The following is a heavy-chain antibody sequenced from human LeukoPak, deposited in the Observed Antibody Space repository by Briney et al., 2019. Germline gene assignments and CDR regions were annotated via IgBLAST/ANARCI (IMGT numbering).Heavy chain of an antibody. J-gene: IGHJ3*02. Sequence: GGSLRLSCAASGFTFSSYWMSWVRQAPGKGLEWVSAISGSGGSTYYADSVKGRFTISRDNSKNTLYLQMNSLRAEDTAVYYCARRYYDFWSGRLDAFDIWGQGTMVTVSS. V-gene: IGHV3-23*01. D-gene: IGHD3-3*01. CDR3: ARRYYDFWSGRLDAFDI. CDR2: ISGSGGST. CDR1: GFTFSSYW.